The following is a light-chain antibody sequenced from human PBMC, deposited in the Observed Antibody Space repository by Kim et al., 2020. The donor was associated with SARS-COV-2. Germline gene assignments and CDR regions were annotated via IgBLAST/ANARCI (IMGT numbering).Light chain of an antibody. CDR2: DAS. Sequence: EIVLTQSPATLSLSPGERATLSCRASQSVSSYSAWYQQKPGQAPRLLIYDASNRATGIPARFSGSGSGTDFTLTISSLEPEDFAVYYCQQRSNWPPFTFGGGTKLEI. J-gene: IGKJ4*01. V-gene: IGKV3-11*01. CDR3: QQRSNWPPFT. CDR1: QSVSSY.